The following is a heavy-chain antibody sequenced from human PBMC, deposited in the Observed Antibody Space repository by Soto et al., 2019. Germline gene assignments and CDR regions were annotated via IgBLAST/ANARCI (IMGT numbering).Heavy chain of an antibody. CDR3: ASQQLGPSYYYGMDV. CDR1: GGTFSSYT. D-gene: IGHD6-6*01. J-gene: IGHJ6*02. V-gene: IGHV1-69*02. CDR2: IIPILGIA. Sequence: SVKVSCKASGGTFSSYTISWVRQAPGQGLEWMGRIIPILGIANYAQKFQGRVTITADKSTSTAYMELSSLRSEDTAVYYCASQQLGPSYYYGMDVWGQGTTVTVS.